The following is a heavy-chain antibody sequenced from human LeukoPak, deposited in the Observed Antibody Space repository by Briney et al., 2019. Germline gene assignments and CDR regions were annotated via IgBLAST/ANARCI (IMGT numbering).Heavy chain of an antibody. CDR1: GFTFSNYE. V-gene: IGHV3-48*03. D-gene: IGHD5-24*01. J-gene: IGHJ4*02. CDR3: ARDLRWQQFDY. Sequence: PGGSLRLSCAASGFTFSNYEMNWVRQAPGKGLEWVSYISSSGTTIYNADSVKGRFIISRDNAKNSLYLQMNSLRAEDTAVYYCARDLRWQQFDYWGQGTLVTVSS. CDR2: ISSSGTTI.